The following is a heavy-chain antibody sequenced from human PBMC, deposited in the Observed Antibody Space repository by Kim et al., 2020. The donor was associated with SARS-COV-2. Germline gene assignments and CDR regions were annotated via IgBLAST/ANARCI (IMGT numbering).Heavy chain of an antibody. V-gene: IGHV3-11*01. J-gene: IGHJ6*02. CDR1: GFTFSDYY. Sequence: GGSLRLSCAASGFTFSDYYMSWIRQAPGKGLEWVSYISSSGSTIYYADSVKGRFTISRDNAKNSLYLQMNSLRAEDTAVYYCARDQWQWLYYGMDVWGQGTTVTVSS. CDR3: ARDQWQWLYYGMDV. D-gene: IGHD6-19*01. CDR2: ISSSGSTI.